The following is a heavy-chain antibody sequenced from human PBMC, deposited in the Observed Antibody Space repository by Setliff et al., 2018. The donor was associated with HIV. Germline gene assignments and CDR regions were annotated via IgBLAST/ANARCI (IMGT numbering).Heavy chain of an antibody. CDR3: ARAVIRREDRGMWTKLRSAPNHMDV. V-gene: IGHV4-59*01. CDR1: GGSISNYY. CDR2: IHYGGGT. D-gene: IGHD2-21*01. Sequence: SETLSLTCSISGGSISNYYWVWIRQSPGKGLEWIGHIHYGGGTYYNPSLESRVSISRDTSKNQFSLNLRDVTAGDTALYYCARAVIRREDRGMWTKLRSAPNHMDVWGKGITVTVSS. J-gene: IGHJ6*03.